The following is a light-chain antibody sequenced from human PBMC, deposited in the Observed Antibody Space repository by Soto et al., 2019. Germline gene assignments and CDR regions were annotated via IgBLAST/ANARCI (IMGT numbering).Light chain of an antibody. CDR1: SSDVGGYNY. V-gene: IGLV2-8*01. CDR3: SSYGGYNNVV. CDR2: EVN. Sequence: QSVLTQPPSASGSPGQSVTISCTGTSSDVGGYNYVSWFQQHPGKAPKLIIHEVNQRPSGVPDRFSGSKSGNTASLTVSGLQAEDEGTYYCSSYGGYNNVVFGIGTKVT. J-gene: IGLJ1*01.